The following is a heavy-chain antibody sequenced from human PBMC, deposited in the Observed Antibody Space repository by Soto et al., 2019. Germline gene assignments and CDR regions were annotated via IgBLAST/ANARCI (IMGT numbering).Heavy chain of an antibody. CDR2: INPSGGST. CDR1: GYTFTSYY. Sequence: ASVKVSCKASGYTFTSYYMHWVRQAPGQGLEWVGIINPSGGSTSYAQKFQGRVTMTRDTSTSTVYMELSSLRSEDTAVYYCARDGYCISTSCYTIMDVCGQGTTVTVSS. D-gene: IGHD2-2*02. V-gene: IGHV1-46*01. CDR3: ARDGYCISTSCYTIMDV. J-gene: IGHJ6*02.